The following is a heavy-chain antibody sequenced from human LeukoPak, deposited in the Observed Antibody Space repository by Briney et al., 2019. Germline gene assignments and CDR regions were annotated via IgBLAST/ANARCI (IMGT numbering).Heavy chain of an antibody. Sequence: GGSLRLSCAASGFTFSSYWMSWVRQGPGKGLEWVANINQDGSEKYYVESVKGRFTISRDNAKNSPYLQMNSLRAEDTAVYYCARKGGSKVRGVIMDAFDMWGQGTMVTVSS. J-gene: IGHJ3*02. V-gene: IGHV3-7*05. CDR2: INQDGSEK. CDR1: GFTFSSYW. CDR3: ARKGGSKVRGVIMDAFDM. D-gene: IGHD3-10*01.